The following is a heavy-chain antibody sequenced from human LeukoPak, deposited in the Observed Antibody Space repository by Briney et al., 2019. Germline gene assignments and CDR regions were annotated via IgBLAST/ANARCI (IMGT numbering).Heavy chain of an antibody. CDR2: ISSSSDYI. CDR3: ARDIDDSSGYYDY. J-gene: IGHJ4*02. V-gene: IGHV3-21*01. Sequence: GGSLRLSCAASGFTFSSYSMNWVRQAPGKGLEWVSSISSSSDYIFYADSMKGRFTISRDSAKNSLYLQMNSLRAEDTAVYYCARDIDDSSGYYDYWGQGTLVTVSS. CDR1: GFTFSSYS. D-gene: IGHD3-22*01.